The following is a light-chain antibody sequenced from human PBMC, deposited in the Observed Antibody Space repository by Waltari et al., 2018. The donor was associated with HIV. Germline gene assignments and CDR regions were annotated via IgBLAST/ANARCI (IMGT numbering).Light chain of an antibody. J-gene: IGLJ2*01. V-gene: IGLV1-47*01. CDR2: RNN. Sequence: QSVLTQPPSASGAPGQRVTISCSGSSSNIGSNYVSWYQQLPGTAPKLLIYRNNQRPSGGPDRFSGSKSGTSASLAISGLRSEDEADYYCAAWTDSRYVVFGGGTKLTVL. CDR3: AAWTDSRYVV. CDR1: SSNIGSNY.